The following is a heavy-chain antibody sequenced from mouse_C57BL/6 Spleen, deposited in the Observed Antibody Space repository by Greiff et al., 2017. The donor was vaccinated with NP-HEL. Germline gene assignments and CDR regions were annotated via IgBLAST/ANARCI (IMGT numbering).Heavy chain of an antibody. CDR1: GYTFTSYW. CDR2: IYPSDSET. J-gene: IGHJ4*01. CDR3: ARGYYGSSGDAMDD. D-gene: IGHD1-1*01. Sequence: VQLQQPGAELVRPGSSVKLSCKASGYTFTSYWMDWVKQRPGQGLEWIGNIYPSDSETHYNQKFKDKATLTVDKSSSTAYMQLSSLTSEDSAVYYCARGYYGSSGDAMDDWGQGTSVTVSS. V-gene: IGHV1-61*01.